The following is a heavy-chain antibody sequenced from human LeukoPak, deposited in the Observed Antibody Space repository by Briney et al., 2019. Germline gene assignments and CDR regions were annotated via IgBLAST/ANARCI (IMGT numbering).Heavy chain of an antibody. CDR2: IKPSGGST. V-gene: IGHV1-46*01. J-gene: IGHJ4*02. CDR3: ARGHPQLLSASDY. D-gene: IGHD3-10*01. Sequence: ASLKVSCKASGYTFTSYYMHWVRQAPGQGLGRMGIIKPSGGSTSYAQKFQGRVTMTRDTSTSTVYMELSSLRSEDTAVYYCARGHPQLLSASDYWGQGTLVTVSS. CDR1: GYTFTSYY.